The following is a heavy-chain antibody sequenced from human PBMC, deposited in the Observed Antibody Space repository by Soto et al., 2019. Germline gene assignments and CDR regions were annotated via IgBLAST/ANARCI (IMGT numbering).Heavy chain of an antibody. CDR2: MNPNSGNT. CDR1: GYTFTSYD. Sequence: QVQLVQSGAEVKKPGASVKVSCKASGYTFTSYDINWVRQAPGQGLEWMGWMNPNSGNTGYAQKFHGGVTMTRNTSISTAYIELSSLRSKETAVYYCARAQPVRGFDPWGQGTLVTFSS. J-gene: IGHJ5*02. V-gene: IGHV1-8*01. CDR3: ARAQPVRGFDP. D-gene: IGHD2-2*01.